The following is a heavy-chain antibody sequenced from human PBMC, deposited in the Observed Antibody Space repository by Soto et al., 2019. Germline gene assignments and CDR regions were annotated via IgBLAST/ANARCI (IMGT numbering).Heavy chain of an antibody. Sequence: SVKVSCKASGGTFSSYAISWVRPAPGQGLEWMGGIIPIFGTANYAQKFQGRVTITADESTSTAYMELSSLRSEDTAVYYCARSVGRHKYCSGGSCYQPFDYWGQ. CDR3: ARSVGRHKYCSGGSCYQPFDY. J-gene: IGHJ4*01. V-gene: IGHV1-69*13. D-gene: IGHD2-15*01. CDR2: IIPIFGTA. CDR1: GGTFSSYA.